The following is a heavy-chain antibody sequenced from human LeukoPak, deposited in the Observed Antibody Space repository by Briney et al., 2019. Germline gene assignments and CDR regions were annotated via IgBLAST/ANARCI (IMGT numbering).Heavy chain of an antibody. CDR1: GFTFSSYW. Sequence: PGGSLRLSCAASGFTFSSYWMHWVRQAPGKGLVWVSRINSDGSRINYVDSVKGRFTISRDNAKNTLYLQMNSLRAEDTAVYYCAREGPFSAGDYWGQGTLVTVSS. V-gene: IGHV3-74*01. CDR2: INSDGSRI. CDR3: AREGPFSAGDY. J-gene: IGHJ4*02.